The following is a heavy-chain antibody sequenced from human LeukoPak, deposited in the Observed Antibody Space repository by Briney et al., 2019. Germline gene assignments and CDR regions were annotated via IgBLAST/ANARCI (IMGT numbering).Heavy chain of an antibody. CDR1: GFTFSSYA. V-gene: IGHV3-30*04. CDR3: ARDQLAYSGYDTLFDY. D-gene: IGHD5-12*01. Sequence: GGSLRLSCAASGFTFSSYAIHWVRQTPGKWLEWVAVISYDGSGSYFADSVKGRFTISRDNSKSTLSLQMNRLRIEDTAIYYCARDQLAYSGYDTLFDYWGPGTLVTVSS. CDR2: ISYDGSGS. J-gene: IGHJ4*02.